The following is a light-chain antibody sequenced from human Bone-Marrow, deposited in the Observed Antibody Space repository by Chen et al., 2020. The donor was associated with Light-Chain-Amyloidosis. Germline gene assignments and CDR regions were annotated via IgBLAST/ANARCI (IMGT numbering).Light chain of an antibody. J-gene: IGLJ2*01. Sequence: QSALTQPPSVSGSPGQSVTISCTGTSSDVGSYNRVSWYQQPPGTAPKLMIYEVSNRPSGVPDRFSGSNSGNTASLTISGLQAEDEADYYCSSYTSSSTLVFGGGTKLTVL. CDR3: SSYTSSSTLV. V-gene: IGLV2-18*02. CDR1: SSDVGSYNR. CDR2: EVS.